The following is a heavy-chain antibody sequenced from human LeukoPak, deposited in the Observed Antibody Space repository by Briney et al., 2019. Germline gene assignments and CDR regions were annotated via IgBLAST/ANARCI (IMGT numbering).Heavy chain of an antibody. CDR3: ARDHCSSANCYEYHYHGMDA. D-gene: IGHD2-2*01. CDR1: GYTFTGYY. J-gene: IGHJ6*02. CDR2: INPNSGGT. Sequence: GASVKVSCKASGYTFTGYYMHWVRQAPGQGLEWMGWINPNSGGTNYAQKFQGSVTMTRDTSISTAYMELTNLRPDDTAVYYCARDHCSSANCYEYHYHGMDAWGQGTTVTVSS. V-gene: IGHV1-2*02.